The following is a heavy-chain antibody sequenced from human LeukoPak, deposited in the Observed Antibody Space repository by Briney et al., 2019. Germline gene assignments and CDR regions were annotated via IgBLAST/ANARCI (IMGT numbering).Heavy chain of an antibody. CDR2: ISSSSSTI. Sequence: GGSLRLSCAASGFTFSSYSMNWVRQAPGKGLEWVSYISSSSSTIYYADSVKGRFTISRDNAKNSLYLQMNSLRAEDTAVYYCARDNLLDILTGYSPYYFDYWGQGTLVTVSS. CDR1: GFTFSSYS. CDR3: ARDNLLDILTGYSPYYFDY. V-gene: IGHV3-48*01. D-gene: IGHD3-9*01. J-gene: IGHJ4*02.